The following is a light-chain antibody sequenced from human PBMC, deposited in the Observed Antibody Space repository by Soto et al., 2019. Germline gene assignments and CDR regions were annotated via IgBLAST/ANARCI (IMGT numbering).Light chain of an antibody. CDR1: QSVSSF. CDR3: QHRSNWPPT. J-gene: IGKJ2*01. Sequence: EIVLTQSPATLSLSPGERATLSCRASQSVSSFLAWYQQKPGQAPRLLIYDASNRATGIPARFSGSGSGTDFTLTITSLEPEDFAVYYCQHRSNWPPTFGQGTKLEIK. CDR2: DAS. V-gene: IGKV3-11*01.